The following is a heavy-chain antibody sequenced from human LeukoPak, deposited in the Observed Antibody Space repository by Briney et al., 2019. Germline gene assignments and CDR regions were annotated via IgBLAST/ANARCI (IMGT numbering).Heavy chain of an antibody. D-gene: IGHD5-12*01. CDR3: ARGPLLSGAFDI. CDR1: GYTFTSYD. J-gene: IGHJ3*02. V-gene: IGHV1-8*01. Sequence: ASVKVPCKASGYTFTSYDINWVRQAPGQGLEWMGWMNPNSGNTGYAQKFQGRVTMTRNTSISTAYMELSSLRSEDTAVYYCARGPLLSGAFDIWGQGTMVTVSS. CDR2: MNPNSGNT.